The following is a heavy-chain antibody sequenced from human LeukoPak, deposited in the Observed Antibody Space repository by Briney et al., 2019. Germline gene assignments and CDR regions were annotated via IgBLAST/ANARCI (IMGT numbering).Heavy chain of an antibody. Sequence: PGGSLRLSCAASGFTFSPYTMHWFRQPPGKGLEWLSYINTGSTTIYYADYVKGRFTISRDNAKNSLYLQLNSLRAEDTAVYYCARDSSVCAFDVWGQGTMVTVSS. D-gene: IGHD6-6*01. V-gene: IGHV3-48*01. CDR2: INTGSTTI. J-gene: IGHJ3*01. CDR3: ARDSSVCAFDV. CDR1: GFTFSPYT.